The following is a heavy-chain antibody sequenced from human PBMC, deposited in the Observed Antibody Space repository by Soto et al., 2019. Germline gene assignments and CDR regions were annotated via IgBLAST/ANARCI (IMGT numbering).Heavy chain of an antibody. CDR2: INSDGSSS. Sequence: PGGSLRLSCEASGFTISCHLMHWVRRSPGRGLVWVSRINSDGSSSAYADAVKGRFTISRDNAKNTLYLQMNSLRGEDTAVYYCAREVAPTALPPSSLMDLWGQGTTVTVSS. V-gene: IGHV3-74*01. CDR1: GFTISCHL. D-gene: IGHD2-2*01. J-gene: IGHJ6*02. CDR3: AREVAPTALPPSSLMDL.